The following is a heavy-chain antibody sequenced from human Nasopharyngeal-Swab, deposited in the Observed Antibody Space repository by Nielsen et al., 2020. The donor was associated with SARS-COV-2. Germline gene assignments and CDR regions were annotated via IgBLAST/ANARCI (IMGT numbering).Heavy chain of an antibody. CDR2: INHSGST. V-gene: IGHV4-34*01. D-gene: IGHD3-9*01. J-gene: IGHJ4*02. Sequence: SQTLSLTCAVYGGSFSGHYWNWIRQPPGKGLEWIGEINHSGSTNYNPSLKSRLTISVDTSKSQFSLKLSSVTAADTAVYYCARVMFDWSVRPFDYWGQGILVTVSS. CDR3: ARVMFDWSVRPFDY. CDR1: GGSFSGHY.